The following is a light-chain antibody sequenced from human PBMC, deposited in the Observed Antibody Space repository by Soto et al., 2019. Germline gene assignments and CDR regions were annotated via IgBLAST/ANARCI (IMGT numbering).Light chain of an antibody. V-gene: IGLV4-69*01. CDR2: VKSDGTH. Sequence: QLVVTQSPSASASLGASLKLTCILSSGHSSYAVAWHQQQPGKGPRYLMKVKSDGTHSKGDGIPDRFSGSRSGAECILTISSLRSEDEADYYCQTWGTGGVFGGGTKLTVL. CDR3: QTWGTGGV. CDR1: SGHSSYA. J-gene: IGLJ2*01.